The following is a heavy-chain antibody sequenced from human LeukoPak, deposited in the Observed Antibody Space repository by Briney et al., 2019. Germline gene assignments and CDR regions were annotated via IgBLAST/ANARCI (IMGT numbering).Heavy chain of an antibody. Sequence: GRSLRLSCAASGFTFYDYATHWVRQVPGKGLEWVSGITWNSGSIGYEDSVKGRFTISRDNAKNSMYLQMNSLRAEDTAVYYCVRGAAYFDYWGQGILVTVSS. D-gene: IGHD1-26*01. J-gene: IGHJ4*02. CDR1: GFTFYDYA. V-gene: IGHV3-9*01. CDR3: VRGAAYFDY. CDR2: ITWNSGSI.